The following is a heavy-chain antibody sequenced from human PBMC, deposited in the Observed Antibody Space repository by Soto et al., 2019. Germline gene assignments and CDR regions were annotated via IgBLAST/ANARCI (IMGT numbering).Heavy chain of an antibody. J-gene: IGHJ4*02. Sequence: EVQVVESGGGLIQPGGSLRLSCEVSGFSVTANYMSWVRQAPGKGLEWVSVIYSGGSTYYIDSVKGRFSISRGISKNTLYLQMNSLRAGDTAVYYCHGYGYWGQGTLVTVSS. D-gene: IGHD5-12*01. CDR1: GFSVTANY. CDR3: HGYGY. V-gene: IGHV3-53*01. CDR2: IYSGGST.